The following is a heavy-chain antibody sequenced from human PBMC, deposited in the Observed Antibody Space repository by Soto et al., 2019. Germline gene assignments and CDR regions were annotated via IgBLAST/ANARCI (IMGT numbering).Heavy chain of an antibody. CDR3: ARNLYYGSGRPLDY. CDR1: GFTFSDYY. Sequence: QVLLVESGGGLVKPGGSLRLSCAASGFTFSDYYMCWIRQAPGRGLEWISYISGSGTTKYYADSVEGPFTISGDNAKNPPYLQITSLSAEDPAFYYCARNLYYGSGRPLDYWGQGTLVTVSS. V-gene: IGHV3-11*01. CDR2: ISGSGTTK. J-gene: IGHJ4*02. D-gene: IGHD3-10*01.